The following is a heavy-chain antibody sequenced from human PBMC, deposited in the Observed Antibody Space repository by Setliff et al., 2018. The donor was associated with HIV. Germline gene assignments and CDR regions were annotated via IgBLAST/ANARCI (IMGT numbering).Heavy chain of an antibody. CDR3: ARVRFSFNNVRCFDL. CDR2: INQERTT. D-gene: IGHD1-20*01. J-gene: IGHJ2*01. V-gene: IGHV4-34*01. Sequence: PSETLSLTCAVYRGSFSHYYWTWTRQSPGKGLEWIAEINQERTTFYNPSLKSRLIMSLDTSRNEVSLRLNSVTAADTATHFCARVRFSFNNVRCFDLWGPGTRVTVSS. CDR1: RGSFSHYY.